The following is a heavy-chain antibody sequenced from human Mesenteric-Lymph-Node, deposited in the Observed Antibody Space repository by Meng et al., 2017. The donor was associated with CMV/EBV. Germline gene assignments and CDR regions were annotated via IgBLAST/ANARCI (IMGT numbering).Heavy chain of an antibody. CDR2: IYSGGST. CDR1: GFTVSSNY. D-gene: IGHD6-6*01. Sequence: GESLKISCAASGFTVSSNYMSWVRQAPGKGLEWVSVIYSGGSTYYADSVKGRFTVSRDNSEHTLSLQMNNLRIEDTAVYYCARDQDSGSSQFYSHYYGMDVWGQGTTVTVSS. J-gene: IGHJ6*02. CDR3: ARDQDSGSSQFYSHYYGMDV. V-gene: IGHV3-53*05.